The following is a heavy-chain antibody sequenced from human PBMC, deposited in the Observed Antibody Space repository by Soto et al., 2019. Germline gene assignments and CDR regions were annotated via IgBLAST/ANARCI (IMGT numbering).Heavy chain of an antibody. V-gene: IGHV3-30-3*01. Sequence: GGSLRLSCAASGFTFSSYAMHCVRQAPGKGLEWVAVISYDGSNKYYADSVKGRFTISRDNSKNTLYLQMNSLRAEDTAVYYCAKDQAGEFDYWGQGTLVTVSS. CDR2: ISYDGSNK. J-gene: IGHJ4*02. CDR1: GFTFSSYA. CDR3: AKDQAGEFDY. D-gene: IGHD3-10*01.